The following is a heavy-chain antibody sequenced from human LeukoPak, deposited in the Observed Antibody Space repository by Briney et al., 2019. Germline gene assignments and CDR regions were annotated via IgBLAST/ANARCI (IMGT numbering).Heavy chain of an antibody. V-gene: IGHV3-23*01. CDR2: ISGSGGST. Sequence: GGSLRLSCAASGFTFSSYAMSWVRQAPGKGLEWVSAISGSGGSTYYTDSVKGRFTISRDNSKNTLYLQMNSLRAEDTAVYYCAKDFDFWSGNHAFDIWGQGTMVTVSS. J-gene: IGHJ3*02. CDR1: GFTFSSYA. CDR3: AKDFDFWSGNHAFDI. D-gene: IGHD3-3*01.